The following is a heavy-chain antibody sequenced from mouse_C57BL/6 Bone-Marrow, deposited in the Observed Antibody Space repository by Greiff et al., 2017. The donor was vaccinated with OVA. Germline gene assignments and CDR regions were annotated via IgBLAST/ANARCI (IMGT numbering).Heavy chain of an antibody. J-gene: IGHJ4*01. CDR2: IYPGSGNT. V-gene: IGHV1-66*01. CDR3: ARYGYDGYAMDY. D-gene: IGHD2-2*01. Sequence: VKLQESGPELVKPGASVKISCKASGYSFTSYYIHWVKQRPGQGLEWIGWIYPGSGNTKYNEKFKGKATLTADTSSSTAYMQLSSLTSEDSAVYYCARYGYDGYAMDYWGQGTSVTVSS. CDR1: GYSFTSYY.